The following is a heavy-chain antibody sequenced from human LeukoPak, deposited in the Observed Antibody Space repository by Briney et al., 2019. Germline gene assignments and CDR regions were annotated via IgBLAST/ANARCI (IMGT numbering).Heavy chain of an antibody. CDR3: ASSLRFLEWLLEHPDAFDI. CDR1: GGSISSGDYY. CDR2: IYYSGST. D-gene: IGHD3-3*01. J-gene: IGHJ3*02. Sequence: SETLSLTCTVSGGSISSGDYYWSWIRQPPGKGLEWIGYIYYSGSTYYNPSLKSRVTISVDTSKNQFSLKLSSVTAADTAVYYCASSLRFLEWLLEHPDAFDIWGQGTMVTVSS. V-gene: IGHV4-30-4*01.